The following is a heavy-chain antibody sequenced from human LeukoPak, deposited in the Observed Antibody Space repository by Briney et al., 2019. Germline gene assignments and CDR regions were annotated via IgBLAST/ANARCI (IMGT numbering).Heavy chain of an antibody. CDR3: ARESVDTAMVSD. Sequence: SETLSLTCTVSGGSISSYYWSWIRQPPGKGLEWIEYIYYSGSTNYNPSLKSRVTISVDTSKNQFSLKLSSVTAADTAVYYCARESVDTAMVSDWGQGTLVTVSS. V-gene: IGHV4-59*01. D-gene: IGHD5-18*01. CDR1: GGSISSYY. CDR2: IYYSGST. J-gene: IGHJ4*02.